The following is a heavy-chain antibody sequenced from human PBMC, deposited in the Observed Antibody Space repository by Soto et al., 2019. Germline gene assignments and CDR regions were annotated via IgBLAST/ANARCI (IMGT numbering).Heavy chain of an antibody. CDR2: ISGSGGST. D-gene: IGHD6-13*01. Sequence: EVQLLESGGGLVQPGGSLRLSCAASGFTFSSYAMSWVRQAPGKGLEWVSAISGSGGSTYYADSVKGRFTISRHNSKNTLYLQMNSLRAEDTAVYYCAKGAAADNNYYYYGMDVWGQGTTVTVSS. CDR1: GFTFSSYA. CDR3: AKGAAADNNYYYYGMDV. V-gene: IGHV3-23*01. J-gene: IGHJ6*02.